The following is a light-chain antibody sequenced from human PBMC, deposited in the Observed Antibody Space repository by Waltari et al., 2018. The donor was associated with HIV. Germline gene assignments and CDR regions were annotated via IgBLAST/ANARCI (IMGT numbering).Light chain of an antibody. CDR3: QSYDSNKNWV. Sequence: NFMLTQPHPVSHSPGKTVTSSPTRTTRTQTGNLVQSFQRRPSSSPTTVIYESYFSTSGVPARFSVSIDRSSNSASLTVSGLKTEDEADYYCQSYDSNKNWVFGGGTKLTGL. CDR2: ESY. CDR1: TRTQTGNL. J-gene: IGLJ3*02. V-gene: IGLV6-57*01.